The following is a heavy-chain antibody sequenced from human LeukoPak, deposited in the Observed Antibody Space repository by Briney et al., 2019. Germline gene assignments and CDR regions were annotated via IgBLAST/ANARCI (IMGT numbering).Heavy chain of an antibody. CDR3: ARCLPILTGQGAFDY. V-gene: IGHV4-4*02. J-gene: IGHJ4*02. CDR2: IYHSGQT. D-gene: IGHD3-9*01. CDR1: GGSIRSTNW. Sequence: SETLSLTCGVSGGSIRSTNWWSWVRQPPGKGLEWIGEIYHSGQTNYNSSLKSRVTISVDKSKKKFSLSLTSVTAADTAVYYCARCLPILTGQGAFDYWGQGTLVTVSS.